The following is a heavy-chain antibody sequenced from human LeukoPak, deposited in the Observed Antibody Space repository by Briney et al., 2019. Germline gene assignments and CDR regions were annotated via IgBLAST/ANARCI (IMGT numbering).Heavy chain of an antibody. V-gene: IGHV1-69*04. Sequence: ASVKVSCKASGGTFSSSAISWVRQAPGQGLEWMGRIIPILGIANYAQKFQGRVTITADKSTSTAYMELSSLRSEDTAVYYCAREIGDGYNWGYFDYWGQGTLVTVSS. D-gene: IGHD2-21*01. CDR2: IIPILGIA. CDR3: AREIGDGYNWGYFDY. J-gene: IGHJ4*02. CDR1: GGTFSSSA.